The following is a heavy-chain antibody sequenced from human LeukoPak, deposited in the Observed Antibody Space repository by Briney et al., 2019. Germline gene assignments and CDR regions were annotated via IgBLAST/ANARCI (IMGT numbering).Heavy chain of an antibody. CDR3: ARHFDRDGYKSNAFDI. D-gene: IGHD5-24*01. J-gene: IGHJ3*02. CDR2: MYYSGST. Sequence: PPETLSLTCTVSGGSFSSSSYYWGWIRQPPGKGLEWIGSMYYSGSTYYNASLRSRVTISVDTSKNQFSLKLSSVTAADTAVYYCARHFDRDGYKSNAFDIWGQGTMVTVSS. V-gene: IGHV4-39*01. CDR1: GGSFSSSSYY.